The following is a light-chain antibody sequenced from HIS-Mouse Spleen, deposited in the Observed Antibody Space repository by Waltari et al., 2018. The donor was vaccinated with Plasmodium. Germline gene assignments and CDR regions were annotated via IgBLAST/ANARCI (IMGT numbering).Light chain of an antibody. CDR2: RNN. J-gene: IGLJ2*01. CDR3: AAWDDSLSGHVV. Sequence: QSVLTQPPSASGTPGQRVTISCSGSSSNIGSNYVYWYQQLPGTAPKLLSYRNNQRPSGVPARFSGSKSGTSASLAISGLRSEDEADYYCAAWDDSLSGHVVFGGGTKLTVL. V-gene: IGLV1-47*01. CDR1: SSNIGSNY.